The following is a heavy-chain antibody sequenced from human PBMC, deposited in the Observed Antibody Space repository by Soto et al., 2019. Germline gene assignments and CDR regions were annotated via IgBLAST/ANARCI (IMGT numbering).Heavy chain of an antibody. CDR1: GFTFSSYG. J-gene: IGHJ6*02. V-gene: IGHV3-30*18. CDR3: AKEQLPPHYYYYGMDV. D-gene: IGHD2-2*01. CDR2: ISYDGSNK. Sequence: QVQLVEAGGGVGQPGRSLRLSCAASGFTFSSYGMHWVRQAPGKGLEWVAVISYDGSNKYYADSVKGRFTISRDNSKNTLYLQMNSLRAEDTAVYYCAKEQLPPHYYYYGMDVWGQGTTVTVSS.